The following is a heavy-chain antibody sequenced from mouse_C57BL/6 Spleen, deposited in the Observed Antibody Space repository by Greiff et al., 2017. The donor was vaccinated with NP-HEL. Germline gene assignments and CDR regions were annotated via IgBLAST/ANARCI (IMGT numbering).Heavy chain of an antibody. CDR3: AREGTGDWFAY. Sequence: QVHVKQPGAELVRPGSSVKLSCKASGYTFTSYWMHWVKQRPIQGLEWIGNIDPSDSETHYNQKFKDKATLTVDKSSSTAYMQLSSLTSEDSAVYYCAREGTGDWFAYWGQGTLVTVSA. V-gene: IGHV1-52*01. CDR1: GYTFTSYW. CDR2: IDPSDSET. J-gene: IGHJ3*01. D-gene: IGHD2-14*01.